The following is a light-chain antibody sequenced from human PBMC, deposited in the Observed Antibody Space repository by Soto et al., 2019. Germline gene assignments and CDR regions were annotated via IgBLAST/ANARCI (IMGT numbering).Light chain of an antibody. CDR1: QTISSW. Sequence: PSTLSASVGDRVTITCRASQTISSWLAWYQQKPGKAPKLLLYAASNLHTGVPPRFSGTGSGTDFSLTISSLQPEDIAVYYCQQVYSYPWTFGQGTKVDIK. CDR3: QQVYSYPWT. CDR2: AAS. J-gene: IGKJ1*01. V-gene: IGKV1-5*01.